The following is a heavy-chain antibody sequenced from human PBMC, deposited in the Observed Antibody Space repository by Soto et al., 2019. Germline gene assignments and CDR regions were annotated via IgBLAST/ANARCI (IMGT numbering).Heavy chain of an antibody. Sequence: ASVTVSCKVSGYTLTELSRHWVRQAPGKGLEWMGGFDPEDGETIYAQKFQGRVTMTEDTSTDTAYMELSSLRSEDTAVYYCATDFLGYSSSWYFDYWGQGTLVTVSS. J-gene: IGHJ4*02. CDR3: ATDFLGYSSSWYFDY. V-gene: IGHV1-24*01. CDR2: FDPEDGET. D-gene: IGHD6-13*01. CDR1: GYTLTELS.